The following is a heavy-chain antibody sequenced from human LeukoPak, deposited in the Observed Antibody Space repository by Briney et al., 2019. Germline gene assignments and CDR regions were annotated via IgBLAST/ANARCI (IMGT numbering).Heavy chain of an antibody. V-gene: IGHV3-11*01. CDR3: ARGQYQLLKANWFDP. D-gene: IGHD2-2*01. J-gene: IGHJ5*02. CDR1: GFTFSDYY. Sequence: SGGYLRLSCAASGFTFSDYYMSWIRPAPGKGLEWVSYISSSGSNIYYADSVKGRFTISRDNAKNSLYLQMNSLRAEDTAVYYCARGQYQLLKANWFDPWGQGTLVTVS. CDR2: ISSSGSNI.